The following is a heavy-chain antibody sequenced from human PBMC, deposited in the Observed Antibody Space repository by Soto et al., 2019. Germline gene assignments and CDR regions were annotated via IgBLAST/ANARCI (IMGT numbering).Heavy chain of an antibody. CDR3: AKGLWDIVVVVAATPFDY. V-gene: IGHV3-23*01. Sequence: PGGSLRLSCAASGFTFSSYAMSWVRQAPGKGLEWVSAISGSGGSTYYADSVKGRFTISRDNSKNTLYLQMNSLRAEDTAVYYCAKGLWDIVVVVAATPFDYWGQGTLVTVSS. D-gene: IGHD2-15*01. CDR1: GFTFSSYA. J-gene: IGHJ4*02. CDR2: ISGSGGST.